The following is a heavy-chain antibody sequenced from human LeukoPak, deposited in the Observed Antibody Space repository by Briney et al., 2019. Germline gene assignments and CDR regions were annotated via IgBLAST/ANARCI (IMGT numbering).Heavy chain of an antibody. V-gene: IGHV4-38-2*02. D-gene: IGHD6-19*01. CDR2: IYYSGST. J-gene: IGHJ4*02. Sequence: SETLSLTCTVSGYSINSGYYWGWIRQPPGKGLEWFGSIYYSGSTYYNPSLKSRVTISVDTSKNQFSLKLSSVTAADTAVYYCAREAVAGTVDYWGQGTLVTVSS. CDR1: GYSINSGYY. CDR3: AREAVAGTVDY.